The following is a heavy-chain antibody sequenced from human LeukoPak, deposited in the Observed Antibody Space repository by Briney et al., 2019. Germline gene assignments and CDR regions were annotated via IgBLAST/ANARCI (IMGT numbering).Heavy chain of an antibody. CDR2: ISYDGSNK. D-gene: IGHD6-13*01. CDR3: AGSYSSSWCLHLGFDY. V-gene: IGHV3-30*03. Sequence: PGGSLRLSCAASGFTFSSYGMHWVRQAPGKGLEWVAVISYDGSNKYYADSVKGRFTISRDNSKNTLYLQMNSLRAEDTAVYYCAGSYSSSWCLHLGFDYWGQGTLVTVSS. J-gene: IGHJ4*02. CDR1: GFTFSSYG.